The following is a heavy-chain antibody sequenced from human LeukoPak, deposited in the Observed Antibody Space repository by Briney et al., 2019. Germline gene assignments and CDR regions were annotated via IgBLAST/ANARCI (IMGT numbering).Heavy chain of an antibody. CDR2: INHIGSP. Sequence: SETLSLTRAVYAASFSGYYWSWIRQPPGKGLEWIGEINHIGSPNTNPPLKSRVPTSEETSKKQLFRKLTAVNAPAPPYHYCARGGQVAAASPFDYWSQGTLVTVSS. V-gene: IGHV4-34*01. D-gene: IGHD6-13*01. CDR3: ARGGQVAAASPFDY. J-gene: IGHJ4*02. CDR1: AASFSGYY.